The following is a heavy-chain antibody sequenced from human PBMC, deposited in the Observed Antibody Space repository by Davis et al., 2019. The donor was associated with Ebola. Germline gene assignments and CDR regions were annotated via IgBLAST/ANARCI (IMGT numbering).Heavy chain of an antibody. D-gene: IGHD5-18*01. J-gene: IGHJ6*02. CDR2: IFYNGRT. Sequence: GSLRLSCTLSGGSISSSIYYWGWIRQPPGKGLEWFGNIFYNGRTYYNVSLKSRVTISVDTSKNQFSLKLSTVTAADTAVYYCATGHRYGFMVYAMDVWGQGTTVTVSS. V-gene: IGHV4-39*01. CDR3: ATGHRYGFMVYAMDV. CDR1: GGSISSSIYY.